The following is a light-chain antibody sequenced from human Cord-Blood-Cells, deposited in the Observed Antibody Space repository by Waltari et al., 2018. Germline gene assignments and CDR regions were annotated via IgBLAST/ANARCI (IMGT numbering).Light chain of an antibody. CDR3: SSYTSSSTWV. J-gene: IGLJ3*02. CDR2: DVS. CDR1: SRDGGGSHY. V-gene: IGLV2-14*01. Sequence: QSALPQPASVSGSPGQSITISCTGTSRDGGGSHYVSWYQQHPGKAPKLMIYDVSKRPSGVSNRFSGSKSGNTASLTISGLQAEDEADYYCSSYTSSSTWVFGGGTKLTVL.